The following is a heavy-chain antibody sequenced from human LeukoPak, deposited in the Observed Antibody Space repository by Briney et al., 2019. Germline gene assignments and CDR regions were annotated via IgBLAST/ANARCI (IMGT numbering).Heavy chain of an antibody. Sequence: GGSLRLSCAASGFIFDAYGMHWVRQAPGKGLEWVSYITSSSSSIYYADSVKGRFTISRDNAKNSLYLQMNSLRAEDTAMYYCARDYCSGGRCYSVDYWGQGTLVTVSS. J-gene: IGHJ4*02. CDR3: ARDYCSGGRCYSVDY. CDR2: ITSSSSSI. D-gene: IGHD2-15*01. CDR1: GFIFDAYG. V-gene: IGHV3-48*04.